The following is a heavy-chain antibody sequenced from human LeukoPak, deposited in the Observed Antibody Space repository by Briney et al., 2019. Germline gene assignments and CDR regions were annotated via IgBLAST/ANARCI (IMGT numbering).Heavy chain of an antibody. CDR2: LTGSGGST. D-gene: IGHD2-2*01. CDR3: AKDLAPAAY. J-gene: IGHJ4*02. V-gene: IGHV3-23*01. Sequence: GGSLRLSCAASGFTFSSSSMSWVRQAPGKGLEWVSALTGSGGSTYYADSVKGRFTISRDNSKKTLFLQMNSLRAEDTAVYYCAKDLAPAAYWGQGTLVTVSS. CDR1: GFTFSSSS.